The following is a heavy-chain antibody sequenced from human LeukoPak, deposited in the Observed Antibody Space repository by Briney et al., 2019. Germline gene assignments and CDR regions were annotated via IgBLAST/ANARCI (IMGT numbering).Heavy chain of an antibody. J-gene: IGHJ4*02. V-gene: IGHV1-18*01. Sequence: ASVKVSCKASGYTFTSYGISWVRQAPGQGLEWMGWISAYNGNTNYAQKLQGRVTMTTDTSTSTAYMELSSLRSEDTAVYYCARVLTDTAMVRPLYYFDYWGQGTLVTVSS. CDR2: ISAYNGNT. D-gene: IGHD5-18*01. CDR3: ARVLTDTAMVRPLYYFDY. CDR1: GYTFTSYG.